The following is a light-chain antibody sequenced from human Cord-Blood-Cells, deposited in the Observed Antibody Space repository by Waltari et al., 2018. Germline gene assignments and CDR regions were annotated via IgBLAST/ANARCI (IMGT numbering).Light chain of an antibody. V-gene: IGLV2-14*01. J-gene: IGLJ2*01. CDR1: SSDVGGYNY. CDR2: DVN. CDR3: SSYTSSSALVV. Sequence: QSALTQPASVSGSPGQSITISCTGTSSDVGGYNYVSWYQQHPDKAPKLMIYDVNNRPSGVCNRFSGSKSGNTASLAISGLQAEDEADYYCSSYTSSSALVVFGGGTNLTVL.